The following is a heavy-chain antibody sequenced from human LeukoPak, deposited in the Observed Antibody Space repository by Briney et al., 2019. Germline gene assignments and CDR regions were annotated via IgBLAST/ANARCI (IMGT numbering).Heavy chain of an antibody. J-gene: IGHJ5*02. CDR2: INHSGST. V-gene: IGHV4-34*01. Sequence: SETLSLTCAVYGGSFSGYYWSWIRQPPGKGLEWIGEINHSGSTNYHPSLKSRVTISVDTSKNQFSLKLSSVTAADTAVYYCARVYCTSGVCYTRWFDPWGQGTLVTVSS. CDR1: GGSFSGYY. CDR3: ARVYCTSGVCYTRWFDP. D-gene: IGHD2-8*01.